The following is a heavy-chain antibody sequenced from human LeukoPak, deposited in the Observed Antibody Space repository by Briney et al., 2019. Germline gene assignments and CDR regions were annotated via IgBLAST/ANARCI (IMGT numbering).Heavy chain of an antibody. Sequence: GGSLRLSCAASGLTFSNFGMHWVRQAPGKGLEWVAFIRYDGSNKYYADSVKGRFTISRDNSKSTLYLQMNSLRAEDTAVYYCAKKSSGGYDYYYNYMDVWGKGTTVTVSS. D-gene: IGHD5-12*01. CDR1: GLTFSNFG. CDR2: IRYDGSNK. J-gene: IGHJ6*03. V-gene: IGHV3-30*02. CDR3: AKKSSGGYDYYYNYMDV.